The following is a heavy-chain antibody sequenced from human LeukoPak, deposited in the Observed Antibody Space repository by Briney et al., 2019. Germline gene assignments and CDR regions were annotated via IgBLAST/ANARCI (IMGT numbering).Heavy chain of an antibody. J-gene: IGHJ4*02. Sequence: GRSLRLSCAASGFTFDDYAMHWVRQAPGKGLEWVSGISWNSGSIGYADSVKGRFTISRDNAKNSLYLQMNSLRAEDTALYYCAKDSRYSSSWSFGYWGQGTLVTVSS. D-gene: IGHD6-13*01. CDR2: ISWNSGSI. CDR1: GFTFDDYA. CDR3: AKDSRYSSSWSFGY. V-gene: IGHV3-9*01.